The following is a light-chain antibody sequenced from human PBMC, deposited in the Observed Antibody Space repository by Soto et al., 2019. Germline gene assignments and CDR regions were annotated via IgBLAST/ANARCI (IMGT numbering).Light chain of an antibody. CDR2: QDT. CDR1: KLGDKY. J-gene: IGLJ2*01. Sequence: SYELTQPPSVSVSPGQTASITCAGDKLGDKYVCWYQQKPGQSPVLVIYQDTRRPSGIPERFSGSNSGNTATLTISGTQAIDEADYYCQTWDSSTVVFGGGTKLTVL. CDR3: QTWDSSTVV. V-gene: IGLV3-1*01.